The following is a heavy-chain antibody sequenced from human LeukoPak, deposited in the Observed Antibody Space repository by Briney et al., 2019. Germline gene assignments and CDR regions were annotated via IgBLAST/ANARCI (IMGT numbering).Heavy chain of an antibody. D-gene: IGHD3-3*01. CDR1: GGSLSHYY. Sequence: SETLSLTCTVSGGSLSHYYWSWIREPPGMGLEWIGYIYSSGSTHYSPSLQSRVIISLDTSKNQISLELTSVSAADTAVYYCARGSIYFDNWGQGTLVTVSS. J-gene: IGHJ4*02. CDR3: ARGSIYFDN. CDR2: IYSSGST. V-gene: IGHV4-59*01.